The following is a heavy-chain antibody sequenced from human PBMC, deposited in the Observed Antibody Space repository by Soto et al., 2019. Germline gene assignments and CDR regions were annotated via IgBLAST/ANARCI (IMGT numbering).Heavy chain of an antibody. Sequence: VQLLESGGDLVQPGGSLRLSCAASGFTFSIYAMSWVRQAPGKGLEWVSAISGSGGSTYYADSVKGRFTISRDNSKNTLYLQVNSLRAEDTAVYYCAKTETQWFPGGAGYWGQGTLVTVSS. V-gene: IGHV3-23*01. CDR3: AKTETQWFPGGAGY. D-gene: IGHD3-22*01. CDR2: ISGSGGST. CDR1: GFTFSIYA. J-gene: IGHJ4*02.